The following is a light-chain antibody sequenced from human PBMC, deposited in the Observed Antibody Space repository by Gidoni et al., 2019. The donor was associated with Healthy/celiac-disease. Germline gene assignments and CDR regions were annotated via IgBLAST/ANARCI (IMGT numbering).Light chain of an antibody. CDR1: QSVLYSSNNRNF. CDR2: WAS. V-gene: IGKV4-1*01. J-gene: IGKJ1*01. CDR3: QQYYTTPRT. Sequence: DIVMTWSPASLALSLAESATINCQSSQSVLYSSNNRNFLAWYQQKPGQPPKVLMYWASTRESGVPDRFSGSGSGTDFTLTISSLPAEDVAVYYCQQYYTTPRTFGQGTKVEI.